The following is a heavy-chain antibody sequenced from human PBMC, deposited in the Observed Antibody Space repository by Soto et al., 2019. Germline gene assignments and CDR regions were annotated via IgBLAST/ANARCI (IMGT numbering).Heavy chain of an antibody. J-gene: IGHJ5*02. Sequence: SETLSLTCTVSGGSISNGGYSWSWIRQPPGKGLEWIGYMYHSGSTYYNPSLKSRVTISIDRSKNQFSLKLSSVTAADTAVYYCARAYYDRSGYAVDPWGQGTLVTVS. V-gene: IGHV4-30-2*01. D-gene: IGHD3-22*01. CDR1: GGSISNGGYS. CDR3: ARAYYDRSGYAVDP. CDR2: MYHSGST.